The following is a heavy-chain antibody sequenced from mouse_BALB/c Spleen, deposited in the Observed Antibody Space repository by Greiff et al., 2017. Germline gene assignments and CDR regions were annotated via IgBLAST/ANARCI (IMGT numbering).Heavy chain of an antibody. CDR2: ISYSGST. CDR1: GYSITSDYA. CDR3: AIYYGYDEYFDV. V-gene: IGHV3-2*02. D-gene: IGHD2-2*01. J-gene: IGHJ1*01. Sequence: VQLQQSGPGLVKPSQSLSLTCTVTGYSITSDYAWNWIRQFPGNKLEWMGYISYSGSTSYNPSLKSRISITRDTSKNQFFLQLNSVTTEDTATYYCAIYYGYDEYFDVWGAGTTVTVSS.